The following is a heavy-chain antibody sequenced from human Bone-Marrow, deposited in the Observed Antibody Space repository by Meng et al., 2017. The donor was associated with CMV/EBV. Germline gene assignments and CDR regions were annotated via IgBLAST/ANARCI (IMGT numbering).Heavy chain of an antibody. CDR3: AKGRFEYTSSSIDY. J-gene: IGHJ4*02. CDR2: INSDGSST. Sequence: GGSLRLSCAASGFTFSTYWMHWVRQAPGKGLVWVSRINSDGSSTSYADSVKGRFTISRDNAKNTLYLQMNSLRAEDTAFYYCAKGRFEYTSSSIDYWGQGTLVTVSS. D-gene: IGHD6-6*01. CDR1: GFTFSTYW. V-gene: IGHV3-74*01.